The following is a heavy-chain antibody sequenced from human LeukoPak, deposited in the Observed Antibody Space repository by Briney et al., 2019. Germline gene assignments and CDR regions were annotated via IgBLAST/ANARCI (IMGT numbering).Heavy chain of an antibody. CDR2: IYYSGSP. CDR1: GGSISSSSYY. J-gene: IGHJ5*02. V-gene: IGHV4-39*01. CDR3: ARHVGFITMVRGVINNNWFDP. Sequence: SGTLSLTCTVSGGSISSSSYYWGWIRQPPGKGLEWIGSIYYSGSPYYNPSLKSRVTISVDTSKKQFSLKLSSVTAADTAVYYCARHVGFITMVRGVINNNWFDPWGQGTLVTVSS. D-gene: IGHD3-10*01.